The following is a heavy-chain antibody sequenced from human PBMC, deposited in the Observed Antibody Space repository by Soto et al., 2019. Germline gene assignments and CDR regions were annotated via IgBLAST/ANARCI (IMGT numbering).Heavy chain of an antibody. CDR3: ARAGYCSGGSCYTFDY. CDR1: GGTFSSYA. Sequence: SVKVSCKASGGTFSSYAIRWVRQAPGQGLEWMGGIIPIFGTANYAQKFQGRVTITADESTSTAYMELSSLRSEDTAVYYCARAGYCSGGSCYTFDYWGQGTLVTVSS. D-gene: IGHD2-15*01. V-gene: IGHV1-69*13. CDR2: IIPIFGTA. J-gene: IGHJ4*02.